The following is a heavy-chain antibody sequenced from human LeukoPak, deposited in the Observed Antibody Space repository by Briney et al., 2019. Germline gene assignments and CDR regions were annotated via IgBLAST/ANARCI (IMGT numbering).Heavy chain of an antibody. CDR2: IYHSGST. V-gene: IGHV4-38-2*02. CDR3: ARERIQLWYWDY. J-gene: IGHJ4*02. D-gene: IGHD5-18*01. Sequence: PSETLSLTCTVSGYSISSGYYWGWIRQPPGKGLEWIGSIYHSGSTYYNPSLKSRVTISVDTSKNQFSLKLSSVTAADTAVYYCARERIQLWYWDYRGQGTLVTVSS. CDR1: GYSISSGYY.